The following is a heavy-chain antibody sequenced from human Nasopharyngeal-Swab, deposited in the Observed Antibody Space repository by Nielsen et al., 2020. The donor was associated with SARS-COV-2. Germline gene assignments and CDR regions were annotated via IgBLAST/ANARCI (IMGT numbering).Heavy chain of an antibody. Sequence: ETLSLTCAASGFTFSGSAMHWVRQAPGKGLEWVGRIRSKANSYSTAYAASVKGRFTISRDDSKNTAYLQMNSLKTEDTAVYYCTRLRYSSGLDYWGQGTLVTVSS. V-gene: IGHV3-73*01. CDR1: GFTFSGSA. CDR3: TRLRYSSGLDY. CDR2: IRSKANSYST. J-gene: IGHJ4*02. D-gene: IGHD6-25*01.